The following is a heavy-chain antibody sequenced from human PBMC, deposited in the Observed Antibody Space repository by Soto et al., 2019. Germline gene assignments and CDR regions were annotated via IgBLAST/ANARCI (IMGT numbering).Heavy chain of an antibody. CDR1: GFTFSSYG. Sequence: QVQRVESGGGVVQPGRSLRLSCAASGFTFSSYGMHWVRQAPGKGLEWVAVIWYDGSNKYSADSVKGRITISRDNSKNSLYLQMNSLRAEDTAVYYCARIMCGGDCYDFDYWGQGTLVTVSS. D-gene: IGHD2-21*02. CDR2: IWYDGSNK. J-gene: IGHJ4*02. CDR3: ARIMCGGDCYDFDY. V-gene: IGHV3-33*01.